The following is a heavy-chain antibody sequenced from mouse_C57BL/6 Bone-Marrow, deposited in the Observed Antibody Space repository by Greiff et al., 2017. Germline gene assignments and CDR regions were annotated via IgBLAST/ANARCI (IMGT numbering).Heavy chain of an antibody. CDR2: INPNNGGT. CDR3: ARDYYGSSPYYYAMDY. CDR1: GYTFTDYY. Sequence: VQLQQSGPELVKPGASVKISCKASGYTFTDYYMHWVKQSHGKSLEWIGDINPNNGGTSYNQKFKGKATLTVDKSSSTAYMELRRLTSEDSAVYYCARDYYGSSPYYYAMDYWGRGNSVTVSS. V-gene: IGHV1-26*01. D-gene: IGHD1-1*01. J-gene: IGHJ4*01.